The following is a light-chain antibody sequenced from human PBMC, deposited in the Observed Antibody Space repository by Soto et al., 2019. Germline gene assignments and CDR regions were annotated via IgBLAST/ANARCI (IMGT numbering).Light chain of an antibody. CDR3: QQYNNWPPWT. CDR2: GAS. V-gene: IGKV3-15*01. J-gene: IGKJ1*01. Sequence: EIVMTQSPAILSVSPGERATLSCRASQSVSSNLAWYQQKPGQAPRLLIYGASTRATGIPARFSGSGSGTEFTLTISSLQSEDFAVCYCQQYNNWPPWTFGQGTKV. CDR1: QSVSSN.